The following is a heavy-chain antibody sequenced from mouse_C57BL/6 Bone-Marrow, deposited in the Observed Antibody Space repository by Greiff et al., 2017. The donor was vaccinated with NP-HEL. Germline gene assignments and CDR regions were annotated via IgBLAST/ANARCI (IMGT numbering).Heavy chain of an antibody. Sequence: VQLKESGPGLVKPSQSLSLTCSVTGYSITSGYYWNWIRQFPGNKLEWMGYISYDGSNNYNPSLKNRISITRDTSKNQFFLKLNSVTTEDTATYYCARPALAGRYFDVWGTGTTVTVSS. D-gene: IGHD6-1*01. J-gene: IGHJ1*03. CDR1: GYSITSGYY. CDR3: ARPALAGRYFDV. V-gene: IGHV3-6*01. CDR2: ISYDGSN.